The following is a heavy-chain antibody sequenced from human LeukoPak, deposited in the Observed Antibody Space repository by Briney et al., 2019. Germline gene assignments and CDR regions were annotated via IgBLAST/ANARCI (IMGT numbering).Heavy chain of an antibody. CDR2: INGDGSST. CDR3: ARGSDIAAAVKIYGSEF. D-gene: IGHD6-13*01. CDR1: GFTFSNFW. J-gene: IGHJ4*02. V-gene: IGHV3-74*01. Sequence: GGSLRLSCEASGFTFSNFWMHWVRQVPGKGLLWVSRINGDGSSTTYADPVKGRFTISRDNAKNTLYLQMNSLRVEDTAVYFCARGSDIAAAVKIYGSEFWGQGTLVTVSS.